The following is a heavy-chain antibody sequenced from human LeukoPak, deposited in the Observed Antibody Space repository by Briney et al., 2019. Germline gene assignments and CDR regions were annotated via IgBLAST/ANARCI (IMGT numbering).Heavy chain of an antibody. CDR1: GFTFSTYW. J-gene: IGHJ4*02. V-gene: IGHV3-7*01. CDR3: ARGPSGYYNT. D-gene: IGHD5-12*01. Sequence: GSLLLSCAASGFTFSTYWMTWAGQSPGKGLEWVANIKQDGSEKYYVDSVKGRFTISRDNAKNSLYLQMNGLRAEDTAVYYCARGPSGYYNTGGQGTLVTVSS. CDR2: IKQDGSEK.